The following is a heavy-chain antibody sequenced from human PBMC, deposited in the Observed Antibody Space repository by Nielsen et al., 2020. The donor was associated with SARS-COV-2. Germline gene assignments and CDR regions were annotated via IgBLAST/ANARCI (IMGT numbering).Heavy chain of an antibody. V-gene: IGHV3-23*01. J-gene: IGHJ5*02. D-gene: IGHD2-2*01. CDR2: ISGSGGST. CDR1: GFPFSSYE. CDR3: AKDPSISVVVPAALRGFDP. Sequence: GESLKISCAASGFPFSSYEMNWVRQAPGKGLEWVSAISGSGGSTYYADSVKGRFTISRDNSKNTLYLQMNSLRAEDTAVYYCAKDPSISVVVPAALRGFDPWGQGTLVTVSS.